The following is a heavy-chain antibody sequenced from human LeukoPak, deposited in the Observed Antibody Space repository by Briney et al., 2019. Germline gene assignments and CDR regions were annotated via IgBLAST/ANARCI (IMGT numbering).Heavy chain of an antibody. Sequence: PGGSLRLSCAASGFTFNIYWMHWVRQAPGKGLVWVSRINSDGSNAIYADSVRGRFTISRDNAKNTLYLQMNSPRDEDTAVYYCARGGVNHGFDIWGQGTMVTVSS. J-gene: IGHJ3*02. CDR3: ARGGVNHGFDI. CDR1: GFTFNIYW. CDR2: INSDGSNA. V-gene: IGHV3-74*01.